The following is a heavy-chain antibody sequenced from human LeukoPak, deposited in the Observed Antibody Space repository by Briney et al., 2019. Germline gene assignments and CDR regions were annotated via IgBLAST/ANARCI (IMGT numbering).Heavy chain of an antibody. CDR3: AQYQLSVDAFDI. D-gene: IGHD1-1*01. J-gene: IGHJ3*02. CDR2: IYWNDDN. V-gene: IGHV2-5*01. CDR1: GFSLSTSGVG. Sequence: SGPTLVKPTQTLTLTCTLSGFSLSTSGVGVGWIRQPPGKALEWLALIYWNDDNRYSPSLKSRLTITKDTCKNQVVLTMTNMDPVDTATYYCAQYQLSVDAFDIWGQGTMVTVSS.